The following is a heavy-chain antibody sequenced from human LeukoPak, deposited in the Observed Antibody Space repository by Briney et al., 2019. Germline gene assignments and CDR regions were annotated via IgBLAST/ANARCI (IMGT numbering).Heavy chain of an antibody. D-gene: IGHD4-17*01. Sequence: SETLSLTCAVYGGSFSGYYWSWIRQPPGKGLEWIGEINHSGSTNYNPSLKSRATISVDTSKNQFSLKLSSVTAADTAVYYCARYGDYDTLDYWGQGTLVTVSS. J-gene: IGHJ4*02. CDR1: GGSFSGYY. V-gene: IGHV4-34*01. CDR3: ARYGDYDTLDY. CDR2: INHSGST.